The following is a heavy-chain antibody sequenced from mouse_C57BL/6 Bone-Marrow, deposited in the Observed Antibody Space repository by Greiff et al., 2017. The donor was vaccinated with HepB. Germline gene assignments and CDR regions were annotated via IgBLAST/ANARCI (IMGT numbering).Heavy chain of an antibody. CDR3: ARTYFGFAY. D-gene: IGHD2-10*01. CDR1: GFTFSSYA. J-gene: IGHJ3*01. CDR2: ISDGGSYT. V-gene: IGHV5-4*01. Sequence: EVQLVESGGGLVKPGGSLKLSCAASGFTFSSYAMSWVRQTPEQRLEWVATISDGGSYTYYPDNVKGRFTISRDNAKNNLYLQLSHLKSEDTAMYYCARTYFGFAYWGQGTLVTVSA.